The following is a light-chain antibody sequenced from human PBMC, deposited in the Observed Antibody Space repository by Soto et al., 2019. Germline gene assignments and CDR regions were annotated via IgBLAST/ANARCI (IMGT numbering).Light chain of an antibody. CDR2: EVS. Sequence: QSVLTQPASVSGSPGQSITISCTGTSSDVGAYNYVSWYQHHPGKAPKLMIYEVSNRPSGVSNRFSGSKSGNTASLTISGLQAEDEADYYCSSYTSSSTLVVFGGGTKLTVL. CDR1: SSDVGAYNY. J-gene: IGLJ2*01. CDR3: SSYTSSSTLVV. V-gene: IGLV2-14*01.